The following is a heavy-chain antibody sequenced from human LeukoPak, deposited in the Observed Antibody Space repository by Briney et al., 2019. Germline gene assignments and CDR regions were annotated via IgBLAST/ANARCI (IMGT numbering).Heavy chain of an antibody. Sequence: AGGSLRLSCAASGFTFSSYAMSWVRQAPGKGLEWVSAISGSGGSTYYADSVKGRFTISRDNSKNTLYLQMNSLRAEDTALYYCAKRNSAAGAYDVWGQGTMVTVSS. V-gene: IGHV3-23*01. CDR1: GFTFSSYA. CDR3: AKRNSAAGAYDV. J-gene: IGHJ3*01. CDR2: ISGSGGST. D-gene: IGHD2-2*01.